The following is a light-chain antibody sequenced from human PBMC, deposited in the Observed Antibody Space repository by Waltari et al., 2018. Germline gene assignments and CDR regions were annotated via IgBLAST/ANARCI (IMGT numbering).Light chain of an antibody. J-gene: IGLJ2*01. CDR3: SSYAPSSTV. CDR1: SSDIGGYDY. Sequence: QSALTQPASVSGSPGQSITISCTGTSSDIGGYDYVSWYQQHPGKAPKLMIYDIIKRPSGVSDRFSGSKSGNTASLTISGLQAEDGADYYCSSYAPSSTVFGGGTKLTVL. CDR2: DII. V-gene: IGLV2-14*03.